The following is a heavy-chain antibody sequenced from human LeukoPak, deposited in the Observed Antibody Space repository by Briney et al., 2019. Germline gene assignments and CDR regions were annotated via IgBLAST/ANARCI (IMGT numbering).Heavy chain of an antibody. V-gene: IGHV4-59*08. CDR2: IYYSGST. CDR3: ARVGYYYDSSGYYYPSYFDY. J-gene: IGHJ4*02. Sequence: SETLSLTCTVSGGSISSYYWSWIRQPPGKGLEWIGYIYYSGSTYYNPSLKSRVTISVDTSKNQFSLKLSSVTAADTAVYYCARVGYYYDSSGYYYPSYFDYWGQGTLVTVSS. CDR1: GGSISSYY. D-gene: IGHD3-22*01.